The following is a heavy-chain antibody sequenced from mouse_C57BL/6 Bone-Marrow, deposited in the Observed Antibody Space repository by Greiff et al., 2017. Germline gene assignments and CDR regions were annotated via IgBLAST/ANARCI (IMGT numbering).Heavy chain of an antibody. V-gene: IGHV5-9*01. CDR3: SRRVTTVLATKYFGV. Sequence: EVKLVESGGGLVKPGGSLKFSCAASGFTFSSYTMSWVRQTPEKRLQWVAAISAGGGNTYYTDSVKGRFTISRDNDKNNRYLQMSSLRSEDTALXYCSRRVTTVLATKYFGVGGTETTVTVSS. D-gene: IGHD1-1*01. CDR2: ISAGGGNT. CDR1: GFTFSSYT. J-gene: IGHJ1*03.